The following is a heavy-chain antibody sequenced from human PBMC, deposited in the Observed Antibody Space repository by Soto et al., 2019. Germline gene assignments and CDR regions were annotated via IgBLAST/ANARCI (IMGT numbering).Heavy chain of an antibody. CDR3: ASFDSYGYRY. CDR1: GFTFSSYS. D-gene: IGHD5-18*01. J-gene: IGHJ4*02. Sequence: EVQLVESGGGLVKAGGSLRLSCAASGFTFSSYSMNWVRQAPGKGLEWVSSISSSSSYIYYADSVKGRFTISRDNAKNSLYLQMNSLRAEDTAVYYCASFDSYGYRYWGQGTLVTVSS. V-gene: IGHV3-21*01. CDR2: ISSSSSYI.